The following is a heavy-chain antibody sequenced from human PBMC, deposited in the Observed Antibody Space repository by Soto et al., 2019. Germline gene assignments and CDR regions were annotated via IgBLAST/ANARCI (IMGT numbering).Heavy chain of an antibody. J-gene: IGHJ6*02. CDR2: ISYNGKNE. CDR1: GFTFRNHG. CDR3: AKDRNYIAIVEMATTGMDV. D-gene: IGHD1-1*01. V-gene: IGHV3-30*18. Sequence: PGGSLRLSCVASGFTFRNHGMHWVRQAPGKGLEWVAVISYNGKNEHYADSVKGRFTISRDNSKNTVFLHMNSLTPEDTAVYYCAKDRNYIAIVEMATTGMDVWGQGTTVTAP.